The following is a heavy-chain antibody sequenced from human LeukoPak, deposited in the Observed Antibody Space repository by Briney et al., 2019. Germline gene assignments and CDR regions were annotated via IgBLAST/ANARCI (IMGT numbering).Heavy chain of an antibody. CDR1: GGSISSYY. J-gene: IGHJ5*02. Sequence: PAETLSLTCTVSGGSISSYYWSWIRQPPGKGLEWIGYIYYSGSTNYNPSLKSRVTISVDTSKNQFSLKLSSVTAADTAVYYCARDGTGYSSSYYWFDPWGQGTLCTVSS. D-gene: IGHD6-13*01. V-gene: IGHV4-59*01. CDR3: ARDGTGYSSSYYWFDP. CDR2: IYYSGST.